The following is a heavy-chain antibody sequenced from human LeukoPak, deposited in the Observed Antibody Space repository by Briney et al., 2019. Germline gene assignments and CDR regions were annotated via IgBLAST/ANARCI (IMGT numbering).Heavy chain of an antibody. V-gene: IGHV3-53*01. CDR2: IYNGGST. CDR1: GFTVSSNY. J-gene: IGHJ4*02. CDR3: ARAPYCGGDCYSFAFDY. D-gene: IGHD2-21*02. Sequence: GGSLRLSCAASGFTVSSNYMSWVRQAPGKGLEWVSVIYNGGSTYYADSVKGRFTISRDNSKNTLYLQMNSLRAEDTAVYYCARAPYCGGDCYSFAFDYWGQGTLVTVSS.